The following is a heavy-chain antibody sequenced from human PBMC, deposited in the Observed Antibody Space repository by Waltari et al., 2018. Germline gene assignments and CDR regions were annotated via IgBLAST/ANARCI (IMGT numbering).Heavy chain of an antibody. Sequence: EVQLLESGGGLVQPGGSLRLSCAASGFTFRMFAMGWVRHATGKVLGWVSSITDGGGGAYYAGYVKGRFTSSRDNPKNTLSLQMNSLGADDTAVYYYAKVGSSSPAYDYRGQGTQVTVSS. V-gene: IGHV3-23*01. CDR3: AKVGSSSPAYDY. CDR1: GFTFRMFA. J-gene: IGHJ4*02. D-gene: IGHD6-6*01. CDR2: ITDGGGGA.